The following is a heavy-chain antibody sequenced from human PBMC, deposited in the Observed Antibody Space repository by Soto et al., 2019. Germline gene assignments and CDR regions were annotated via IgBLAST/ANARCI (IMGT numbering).Heavy chain of an antibody. Sequence: SETLSLTCTGSCVSIRTYYWSWIRQPPGKGLEWVGDIYYNGSTNYNPSLKSRVTMSVDTSKNQFSLKLSSVTAADTAMYYCAREGGLGYYDFWSGHRALDAFDIWGQGTMVTVSS. J-gene: IGHJ3*02. D-gene: IGHD3-3*01. CDR1: CVSIRTYY. V-gene: IGHV4-59*12. CDR3: AREGGLGYYDFWSGHRALDAFDI. CDR2: IYYNGST.